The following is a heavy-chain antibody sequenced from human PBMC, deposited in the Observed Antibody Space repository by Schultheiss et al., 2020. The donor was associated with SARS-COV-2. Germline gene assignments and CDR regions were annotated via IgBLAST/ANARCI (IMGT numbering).Heavy chain of an antibody. D-gene: IGHD4-17*01. CDR2: IYYNGRT. V-gene: IGHV4-59*08. CDR3: ARHSLYGVAFDI. Sequence: SQTLSLTCTVSGGSLSSYHWSWIRQPPGKGLEWIGNIYYNGRTNYTPSRKRRVTISVDTSKNQFSLKLRSMTAADTAVYYCARHSLYGVAFDIWGQGTVVTVSS. CDR1: GGSLSSYH. J-gene: IGHJ3*02.